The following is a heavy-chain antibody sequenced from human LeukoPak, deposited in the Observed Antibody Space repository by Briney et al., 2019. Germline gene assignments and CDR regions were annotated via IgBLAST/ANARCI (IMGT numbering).Heavy chain of an antibody. D-gene: IGHD3-3*01. J-gene: IGHJ1*01. CDR1: GFTFSSYG. Sequence: PGGSLRLSCAASGFTFSSYGMHWVRQAPGKGLEWVAFIRYDGSNKYYADSVKGRFTISRDNSRNTLYLQMNSLRAEDTAVYYCAKEGPYYDFWSGYYSLSFQHWGQGTLVTVSS. CDR3: AKEGPYYDFWSGYYSLSFQH. CDR2: IRYDGSNK. V-gene: IGHV3-30*02.